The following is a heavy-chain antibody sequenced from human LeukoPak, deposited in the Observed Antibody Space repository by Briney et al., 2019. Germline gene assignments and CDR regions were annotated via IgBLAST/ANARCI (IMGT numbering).Heavy chain of an antibody. J-gene: IGHJ4*02. CDR1: GFTFSSYR. CDR3: ARDRGEYSSSAFDY. Sequence: PGGSLRLSCAASGFTFSSYRMNWVRQAPGKGLEWVSSISSSSSYIYYADSVKGRFTISRDNAENSLYLQMNSLRAEDTAVYYCARDRGEYSSSAFDYWGQGTLVTVSS. V-gene: IGHV3-21*01. D-gene: IGHD6-6*01. CDR2: ISSSSSYI.